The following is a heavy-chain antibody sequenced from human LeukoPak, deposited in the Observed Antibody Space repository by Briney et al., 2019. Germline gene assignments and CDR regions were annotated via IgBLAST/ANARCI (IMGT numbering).Heavy chain of an antibody. V-gene: IGHV4-28*01. CDR2: IYHSGTT. Sequence: SDTLSLTCAVSGYSITSSSWWGWIRQPPGKGLEWIGYIYHSGTTYYNPSLQSRVTMSVDTSKNQFSLKLSSVTAVDTAVYYCARKENVYYYFDYWGRGTLVTVSS. J-gene: IGHJ4*02. CDR1: GYSITSSSW. CDR3: ARKENVYYYFDY. D-gene: IGHD3-10*01.